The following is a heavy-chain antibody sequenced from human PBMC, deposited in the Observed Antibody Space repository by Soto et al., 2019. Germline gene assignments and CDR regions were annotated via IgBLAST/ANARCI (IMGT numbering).Heavy chain of an antibody. D-gene: IGHD4-17*01. Sequence: QVQLVQSGAEVKKPGASVKVSCKPSGYTFTSHGISWVRQAPGQGLEWMGWISAYNGNTNYAQKFQGRFTMTTDTSTSTAYMELRSLRSDDTAVYYCARGTVTTGYYHYYMDVWGKGTRVTVSS. CDR3: ARGTVTTGYYHYYMDV. CDR2: ISAYNGNT. V-gene: IGHV1-18*04. J-gene: IGHJ6*03. CDR1: GYTFTSHG.